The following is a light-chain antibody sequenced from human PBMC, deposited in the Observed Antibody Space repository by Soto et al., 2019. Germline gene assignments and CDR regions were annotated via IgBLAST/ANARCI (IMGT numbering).Light chain of an antibody. V-gene: IGKV3-20*01. Sequence: EIVLTQSPGTLSLSPGERATLSCRASQTISSSSLAWYQQKPGQAPRLLIHAASSRATGIPDRFSGSGSGTDSARTISRLEPEDFAVYYCQQYGGSPLYTFGQGTKLEIK. J-gene: IGKJ2*01. CDR3: QQYGGSPLYT. CDR2: AAS. CDR1: QTISSSS.